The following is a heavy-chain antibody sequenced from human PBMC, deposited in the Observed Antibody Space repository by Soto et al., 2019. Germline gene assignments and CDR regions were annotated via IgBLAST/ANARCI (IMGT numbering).Heavy chain of an antibody. CDR2: ISYDGSNK. CDR3: AKDGSFLYYDSSGYSLAEYFQH. CDR1: GFTFSSYG. V-gene: IGHV3-30*18. D-gene: IGHD3-22*01. Sequence: VQLVESGGGLVQPGGSLRLSCVASGFTFSSYGMHWVRQAPGKGLEWVAVISYDGSNKYYADSVKGRFTISRDNSKNTLYLQMNSLRAEDTAVYYCAKDGSFLYYDSSGYSLAEYFQHWGQGTLVTVSS. J-gene: IGHJ1*01.